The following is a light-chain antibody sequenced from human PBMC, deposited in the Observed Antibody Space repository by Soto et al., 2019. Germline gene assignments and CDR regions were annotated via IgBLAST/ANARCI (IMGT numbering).Light chain of an antibody. CDR3: CLYTSSRTWV. V-gene: IGLV2-18*01. CDR1: SSEVDIFNR. CDR2: EVR. Sequence: QSALTQPPSVSGSPGQSVTISCTGTSSEVDIFNRFYWYQQPPGTAPKLIISEVRNRPSGVPDRFSGSRSGNTASLTSSGLQAEEEADYYCCLYTSSRTWVFGGGTKLTVL. J-gene: IGLJ3*02.